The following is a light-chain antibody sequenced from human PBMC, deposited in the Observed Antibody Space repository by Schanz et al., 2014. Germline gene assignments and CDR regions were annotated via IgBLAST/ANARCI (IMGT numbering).Light chain of an antibody. J-gene: IGKJ2*01. CDR1: QSVSNS. CDR3: QQYGSSPPSYT. V-gene: IGKV3-15*01. CDR2: GAS. Sequence: DIVMTQSPATLSMSPGERATLSCRASQSVSNSLAWYQHKPGQAPRLLIYGASTRATGIPARFSGSGSGTEFTLTISSLQSEDFAVYFCQQYGSSPPSYTFGQGTKLEIK.